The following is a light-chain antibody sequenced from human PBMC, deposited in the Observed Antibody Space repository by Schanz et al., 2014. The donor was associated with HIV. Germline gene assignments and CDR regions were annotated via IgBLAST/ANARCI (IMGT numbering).Light chain of an antibody. CDR2: GAT. CDR3: QQSNNWPPLT. V-gene: IGKV3-15*01. CDR1: QSVSSN. Sequence: EIVMTQSPATLSVSPGERATLSCRASQSVSSNLAWYQQKPGQAPTLLIYGATTRATGIPARFSGSGSGTEFTLTISSLQSEDFAVYYCQQSNNWPPLTFGGGTRVEIK. J-gene: IGKJ4*01.